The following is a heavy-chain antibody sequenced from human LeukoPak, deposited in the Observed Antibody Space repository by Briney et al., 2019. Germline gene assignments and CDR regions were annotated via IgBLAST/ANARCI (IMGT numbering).Heavy chain of an antibody. J-gene: IGHJ4*02. CDR3: ARMGRYSGYDYGGWSY. CDR1: GYTFNSYY. D-gene: IGHD5-12*01. Sequence: ASVQVSCKASGYTFNSYYMHWVRQAPGPGLEWMGIINPSGGSTSYAQKFHGTVTMTRDTSTSTVYMELSSLRCEDTGVYCCARMGRYSGYDYGGWSYWGQGTLATVSS. V-gene: IGHV1-46*02. CDR2: INPSGGST.